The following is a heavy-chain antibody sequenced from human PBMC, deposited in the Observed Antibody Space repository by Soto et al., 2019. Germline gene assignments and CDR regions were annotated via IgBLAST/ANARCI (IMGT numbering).Heavy chain of an antibody. J-gene: IGHJ6*02. CDR3: ARGSGHASGSQYGRYYYYGMDV. Sequence: PSVTMSLTCPVSAGSLSRGTDYWRWNSTNPGKGLEWIGYIYYSGSTYYNPSLKSRVTISVDTSKNHFSLKLSSVTAADTAVYYCARGSGHASGSQYGRYYYYGMDVWGQGTTVA. D-gene: IGHD1-26*01. CDR1: AGSLSRGTDY. CDR2: IYYSGST. V-gene: IGHV4-31*03.